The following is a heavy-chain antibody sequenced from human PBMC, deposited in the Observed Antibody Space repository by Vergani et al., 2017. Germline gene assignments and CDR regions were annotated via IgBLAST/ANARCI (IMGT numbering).Heavy chain of an antibody. CDR3: VREGGNGAFDI. Sequence: QVQLQESGPGLVKSSETLSLTCTVSGGSISTYYWSWIRQPPGKGLEWIGFIYDSGTTNYNPSLKSRVTISVDTSKSQFSLKMNSVTAADTAMYYCVREGGNGAFDIWGQGTMVTVSS. V-gene: IGHV4-59*01. D-gene: IGHD4-23*01. CDR2: IYDSGTT. CDR1: GGSISTYY. J-gene: IGHJ3*02.